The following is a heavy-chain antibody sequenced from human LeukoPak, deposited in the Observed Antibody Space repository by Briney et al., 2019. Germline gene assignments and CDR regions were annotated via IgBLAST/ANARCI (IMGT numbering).Heavy chain of an antibody. Sequence: SETLSLTCTVSGSGYSISGGFYWGWIRQPPGKGLEWIGSIYHPGSTYYNPSLKSRATISVDTSKNQFSLKLKFVTAADTAVYYCAGQFDSSGSYFYWGQGTLVTVSS. V-gene: IGHV4-38-2*02. J-gene: IGHJ4*02. D-gene: IGHD3-22*01. CDR2: IYHPGST. CDR1: GSGYSISGGFY. CDR3: AGQFDSSGSYFY.